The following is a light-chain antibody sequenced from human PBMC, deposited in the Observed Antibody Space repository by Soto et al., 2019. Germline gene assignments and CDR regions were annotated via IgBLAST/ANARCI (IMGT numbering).Light chain of an antibody. J-gene: IGKJ2*01. CDR3: HQYCSSPRT. Sequence: EIVLTQSPGTLSLSPGERATLSCSAIQSVSSSYLAGYQQKPGQSPRLLISGASSRATGIPDSFSGSGSGTDFTLIISSLEPEDFAVYYCHQYCSSPRTFGQGTKLEIK. CDR2: GAS. V-gene: IGKV3-20*01. CDR1: QSVSSSY.